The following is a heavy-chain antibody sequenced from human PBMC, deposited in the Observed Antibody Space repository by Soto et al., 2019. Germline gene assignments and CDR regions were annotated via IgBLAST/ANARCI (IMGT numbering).Heavy chain of an antibody. CDR1: GFTFSSYG. J-gene: IGHJ3*02. CDR3: ARYEAGYYDFWSGYYNDAFDI. V-gene: IGHV3-30*03. Sequence: GGFLRLSCAASGFTFSSYGMHWVRQAPGKGLEWVAVISYDGSNKYYADSVKGRFTISRDNSKNTLYLQMNSLRAEDTAVYYCARYEAGYYDFWSGYYNDAFDIWGQGTMVTVSS. CDR2: ISYDGSNK. D-gene: IGHD3-3*01.